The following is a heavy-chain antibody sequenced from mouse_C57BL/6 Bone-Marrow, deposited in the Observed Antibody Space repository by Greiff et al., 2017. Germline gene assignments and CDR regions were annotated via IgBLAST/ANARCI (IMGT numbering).Heavy chain of an antibody. CDR3: TPLITTVVATFDY. V-gene: IGHV14-4*01. D-gene: IGHD1-1*01. CDR1: GFNIKDDY. Sequence: EVKLEESGAELVRPGASVKLSCTASGFNIKDDYMHWVKQRPEQGLEWIGWIDPENGDTEYASKFQGKATITADTSSNTAYLQLSSLTSEATAVYYCTPLITTVVATFDYWGQGTTLTVSS. CDR2: IDPENGDT. J-gene: IGHJ2*01.